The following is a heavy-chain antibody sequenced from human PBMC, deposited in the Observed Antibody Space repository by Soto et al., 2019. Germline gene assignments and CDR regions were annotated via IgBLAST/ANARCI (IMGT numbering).Heavy chain of an antibody. J-gene: IGHJ4*02. V-gene: IGHV4-59*01. CDR2: ISYRGNT. Sequence: SETLSLTCTVSSGSISGYFWSWIRQPPGKEPEWIGYISYRGNTNYNPSLQSRVSISLVTSKNRISLKLDAVTASDTAVYYCARMERSKEGLSVYYFDFWGQGTLVTVSS. D-gene: IGHD1-26*01. CDR1: SGSISGYF. CDR3: ARMERSKEGLSVYYFDF.